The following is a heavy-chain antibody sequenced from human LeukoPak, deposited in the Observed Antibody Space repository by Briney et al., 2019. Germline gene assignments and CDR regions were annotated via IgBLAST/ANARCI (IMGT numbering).Heavy chain of an antibody. D-gene: IGHD3-9*01. Sequence: GASLRLSCAASGFTFSSYWMHWVRQAPGKGLVWVSRINSDGSSTSYADSVKGRFTISRDNAKNTLYLQMNSLRAEDTAVYYCARDGHYDILTGYSYYYYYYMDVWGKGTTVTISS. CDR1: GFTFSSYW. CDR3: ARDGHYDILTGYSYYYYYYMDV. V-gene: IGHV3-74*01. J-gene: IGHJ6*03. CDR2: INSDGSST.